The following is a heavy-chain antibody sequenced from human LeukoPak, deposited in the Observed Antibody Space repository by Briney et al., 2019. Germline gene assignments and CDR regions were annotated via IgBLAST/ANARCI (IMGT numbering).Heavy chain of an antibody. CDR3: ATEKWELLPTY. CDR2: INSDGRTA. CDR1: GFNFRSFW. J-gene: IGHJ4*02. Sequence: PGGSLRLSCAASGFNFRSFWMHWVRQLPGKGLVWVARINSDGRTAHYADSVRGRFTISRDNAENTLYLHMNSLRPEDTALYYCATEKWELLPTYWGLGTLVTVSS. D-gene: IGHD4-23*01. V-gene: IGHV3-74*01.